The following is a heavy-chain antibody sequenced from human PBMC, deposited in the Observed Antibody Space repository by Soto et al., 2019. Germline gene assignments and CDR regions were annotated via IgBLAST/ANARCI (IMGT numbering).Heavy chain of an antibody. CDR2: INHSGST. CDR1: GGSFTGYY. D-gene: IGHD3-10*01. Sequence: QVQLQQWGAGLLKPSETLSLTCAVYGGSFTGYYWSWIRQPPGKGLEWIGEINHSGSTNYNPSLKSRVTISVDTSKNQFSLKLSSVTAADTAVYYCASLRITMVRGVTAGDWGQGTLVIVSS. V-gene: IGHV4-34*01. CDR3: ASLRITMVRGVTAGD. J-gene: IGHJ4*02.